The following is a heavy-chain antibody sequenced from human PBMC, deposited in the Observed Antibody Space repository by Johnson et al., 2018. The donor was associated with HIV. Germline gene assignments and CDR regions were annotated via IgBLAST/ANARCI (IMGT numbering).Heavy chain of an antibody. CDR3: AKDGAIHLHEDVFDF. V-gene: IGHV3-30-3*01. J-gene: IGHJ3*01. CDR2: ISYDGSNK. CDR1: GFTFSSYA. Sequence: VQLVESGGGLVQPGGSLRLSCAASGFTFSSYAMHWVRQAPGKGLEWVAVISYDGSNKYYADSVKGRFTISRDNSKNTLYLQMNSLRAEDTAVYYCAKDGAIHLHEDVFDFWGQGTTVTVSS. D-gene: IGHD5-18*01.